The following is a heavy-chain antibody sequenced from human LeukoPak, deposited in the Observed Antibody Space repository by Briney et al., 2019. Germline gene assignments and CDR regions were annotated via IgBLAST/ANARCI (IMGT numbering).Heavy chain of an antibody. CDR2: IYYSGST. Sequence: SETLSLTCTVFGGSISGSDYYWGWIRQPPGKGLEWIGSIYYSGSTFYNPSLKSRVTISVDRSKNQFSLKLSSVTAADTAVYYCARDVRRELKYYFDYWGQGTLVTVSS. J-gene: IGHJ4*02. CDR1: GGSISGSDYY. D-gene: IGHD1-7*01. V-gene: IGHV4-39*07. CDR3: ARDVRRELKYYFDY.